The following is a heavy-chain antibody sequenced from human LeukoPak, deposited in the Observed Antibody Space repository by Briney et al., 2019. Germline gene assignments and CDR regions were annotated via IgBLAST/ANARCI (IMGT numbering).Heavy chain of an antibody. Sequence: GGSLRLSCAASGFTFSDYYMSWIRQAPGKGLEWVSYIRSSGITIYYADSVKGRFTISRDNAKNSLYLQVNSLRAEDTAVYYCARDIYGSGPPVGDAIDYWGQGTLVTVSS. CDR2: IRSSGITI. V-gene: IGHV3-11*04. J-gene: IGHJ4*02. D-gene: IGHD3-10*01. CDR3: ARDIYGSGPPVGDAIDY. CDR1: GFTFSDYY.